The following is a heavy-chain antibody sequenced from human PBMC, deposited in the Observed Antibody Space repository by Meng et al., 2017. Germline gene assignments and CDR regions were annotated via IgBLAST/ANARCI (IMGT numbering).Heavy chain of an antibody. D-gene: IGHD3-22*01. CDR3: ARVPTYYYDSSGYYLFDY. V-gene: IGHV4-34*01. J-gene: IGHJ4*02. Sequence: QLAGWGAGLLKPSETLSPTCAVYGGSFSGYYWSWIRQPPGKRLEWIGEINHSGSTNYNPSLKSRVTISVDTSKNQFSLKLSSVTAADTAVYYCARVPTYYYDSSGYYLFDYWGQGTLVTVSS. CDR2: INHSGST. CDR1: GGSFSGYY.